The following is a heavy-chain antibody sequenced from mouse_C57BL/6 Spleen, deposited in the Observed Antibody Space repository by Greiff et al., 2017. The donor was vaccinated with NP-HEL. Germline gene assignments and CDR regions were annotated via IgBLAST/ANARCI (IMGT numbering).Heavy chain of an antibody. CDR2: INPNNGGT. CDR3: ARLYGYDGFDY. V-gene: IGHV1-22*01. CDR1: GYTFTDYN. D-gene: IGHD2-2*01. J-gene: IGHJ2*01. Sequence: VHVKQSGPELVKPGASVKMSCKASGYTFTDYNMHWVKQSHGKSLEWIGYINPNNGGTSYNQKFKGKATLTVNKSSSTAYMELRSLTSEDSAVYYCARLYGYDGFDYWGQGTTLTVSS.